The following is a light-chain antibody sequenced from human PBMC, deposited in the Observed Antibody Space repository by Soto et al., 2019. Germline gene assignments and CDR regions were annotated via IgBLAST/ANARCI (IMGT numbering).Light chain of an antibody. J-gene: IGKJ1*01. Sequence: DIVLTQSPCTLSLSPGERATLSCRASQSVSNNYLAWYQQKPGQAPRLLIYGESNRATGIPDRFSGSGSGTVFTLTISSLQSEDFAVYYCQQYNNWWTFGQGTKVDIK. CDR2: GES. CDR1: QSVSNN. V-gene: IGKV3D-15*01. CDR3: QQYNNWWT.